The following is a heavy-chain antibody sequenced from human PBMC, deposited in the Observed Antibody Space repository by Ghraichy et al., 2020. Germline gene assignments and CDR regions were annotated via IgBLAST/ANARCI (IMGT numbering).Heavy chain of an antibody. CDR3: ARDSITIFGVVISAFDI. V-gene: IGHV3-66*01. J-gene: IGHJ3*02. CDR1: GFTVSSNY. Sequence: GGSLRLSCAASGFTVSSNYMSWVRQAPGKGLEWVSVIYSGGSTYYADSVKGRFTISRDNSKNTLYLQMNSLRAEDTAVYYCARDSITIFGVVISAFDIWGQGTMVTVSS. CDR2: IYSGGST. D-gene: IGHD3-3*01.